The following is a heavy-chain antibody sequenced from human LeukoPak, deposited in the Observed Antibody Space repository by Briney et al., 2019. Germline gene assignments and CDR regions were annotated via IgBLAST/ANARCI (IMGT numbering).Heavy chain of an antibody. CDR3: LQSLGPPDY. J-gene: IGHJ4*02. D-gene: IGHD6-6*01. CDR2: INPNCGGT. CDR1: GYTFTGYY. Sequence: GASERLSCKASGYTFTGYYMHWVRQAPGQGLEWMGWINPNCGGTNYAQKFQGRVTMTRDTSISTAYMELSRLRSDDTAVYYCLQSLGPPDYWGQGTLVTVSS. V-gene: IGHV1-2*02.